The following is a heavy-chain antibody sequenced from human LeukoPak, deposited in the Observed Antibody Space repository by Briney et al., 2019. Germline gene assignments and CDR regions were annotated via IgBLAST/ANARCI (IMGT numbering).Heavy chain of an antibody. Sequence: SVKVSCKVSGYTLTEISMHWVRQAPGKGLEWMGGFDPEDGETIYAQKFQGRVTMTEDTSTDTAYMELSSLRSEDAAVYYCATDRGPRSQWELLRPFDYWGQGTLVTVSS. CDR2: FDPEDGET. J-gene: IGHJ4*02. CDR3: ATDRGPRSQWELLRPFDY. CDR1: GYTLTEIS. D-gene: IGHD1-26*01. V-gene: IGHV1-24*01.